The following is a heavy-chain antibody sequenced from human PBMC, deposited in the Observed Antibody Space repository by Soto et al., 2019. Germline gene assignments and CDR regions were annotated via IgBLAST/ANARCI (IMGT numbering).Heavy chain of an antibody. Sequence: ASVKVSCKASGYTFTGYYMHWVRQAPGQGLEWMGWINPNSGGTNYAQKFQGWVTMTRDTSASTFYMELSSLRYEDTAVCYCARDLWTRNLDYWGQGTPVTVSS. CDR2: INPNSGGT. CDR3: ARDLWTRNLDY. D-gene: IGHD3-3*01. V-gene: IGHV1-2*04. J-gene: IGHJ4*02. CDR1: GYTFTGYY.